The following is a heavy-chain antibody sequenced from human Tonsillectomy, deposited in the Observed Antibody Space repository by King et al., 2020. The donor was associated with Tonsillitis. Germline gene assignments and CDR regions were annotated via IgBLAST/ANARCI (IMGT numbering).Heavy chain of an antibody. J-gene: IGHJ2*01. CDR3: AKDGLNSVSYLGWYFDL. CDR2: ISGSGGRT. V-gene: IGHV3-23*04. D-gene: IGHD4-23*01. Sequence: VQLVESGGGLVQPGGSLRLSCAASGFTFSSYAMSWVRQAPGKGLEWVSAISGSGGRTYYADSVKGRFTISRDNSKNTLYLQMNSLRAEDTAVYYCAKDGLNSVSYLGWYFDLWGRGTLVTVSS. CDR1: GFTFSSYA.